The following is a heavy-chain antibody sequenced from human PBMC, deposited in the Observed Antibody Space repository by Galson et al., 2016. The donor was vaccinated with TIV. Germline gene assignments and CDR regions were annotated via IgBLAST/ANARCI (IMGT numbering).Heavy chain of an antibody. V-gene: IGHV3-23*01. D-gene: IGHD3-3*01. CDR1: GFTFTTYA. CDR3: AKDRVKTVFGAGSFDF. Sequence: SLRLSCAASGFTFTTYAMNWVRQAPGKGLEWVSSISFTGGSTYYADSVKGRFTGSRDNSKNTVYLQMNRLRTDDTATYFCAKDRVKTVFGAGSFDFWGQGTRLTVSS. J-gene: IGHJ4*02. CDR2: ISFTGGST.